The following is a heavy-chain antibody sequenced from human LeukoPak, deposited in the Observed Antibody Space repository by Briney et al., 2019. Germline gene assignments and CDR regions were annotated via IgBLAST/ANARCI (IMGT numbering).Heavy chain of an antibody. CDR2: IYPGDSDT. J-gene: IGHJ3*02. V-gene: IGHV5-51*01. D-gene: IGHD3-22*01. CDR1: GYSFTSYW. CDR3: ARPSGIVVPPVAFDI. Sequence: GESLKISCKGSGYSFTSYWIGWVRQMPGKGLEWMGIIYPGDSDTRYSPSFQGQVTISADKSISTAYLQWSSLKASDTAMYYCARPSGIVVPPVAFDIWGQGTMVTVSS.